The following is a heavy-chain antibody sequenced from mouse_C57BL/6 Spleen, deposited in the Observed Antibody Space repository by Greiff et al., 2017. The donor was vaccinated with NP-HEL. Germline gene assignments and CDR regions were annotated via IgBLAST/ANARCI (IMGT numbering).Heavy chain of an antibody. CDR2: IWTGGGT. CDR3: ARNEVYYGSSWFAY. V-gene: IGHV2-9-1*01. Sequence: QVQLQQSGPGLVAPSQSLSITCTVSGFSLTSYAISWVRQPPGKGLEWLGVIWTGGGTNYNSALKSRLSISKDNAKSQVFLKMNSLQTDDTARYYCARNEVYYGSSWFAYWGQGTLVTVSA. D-gene: IGHD1-1*01. CDR1: GFSLTSYA. J-gene: IGHJ3*01.